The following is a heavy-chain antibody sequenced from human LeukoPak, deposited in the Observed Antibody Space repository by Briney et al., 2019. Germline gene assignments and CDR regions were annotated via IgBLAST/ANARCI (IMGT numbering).Heavy chain of an antibody. D-gene: IGHD6-13*01. CDR2: IYHSGST. Sequence: SETLSLTCNVSGGSISGYHWSWIRQPPGKGLEWIGYIYHSGSTYYNPSLKSRVTISVDRSKNQFSLKLSSVTAADTAVYYCARDSIAAAGKQEGGAFDIWGQGTMVTVSS. V-gene: IGHV4-59*12. J-gene: IGHJ3*02. CDR3: ARDSIAAAGKQEGGAFDI. CDR1: GGSISGYH.